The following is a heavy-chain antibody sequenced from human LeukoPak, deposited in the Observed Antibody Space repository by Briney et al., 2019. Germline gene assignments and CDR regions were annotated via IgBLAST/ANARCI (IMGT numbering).Heavy chain of an antibody. J-gene: IGHJ6*04. D-gene: IGHD3-9*01. CDR3: ARDTYYDILTGPSRLDV. CDR2: ISSSSSYI. V-gene: IGHV3-21*01. Sequence: GVSLRLSCAASGFTFSSYSMNWVRQAPGKGLEWVSSISSSSSYIYYADSVKGRFTISRDNAKNSLYLQMNSLRAEDTAVYYCARDTYYDILTGPSRLDVWGKGTTVTVSS. CDR1: GFTFSSYS.